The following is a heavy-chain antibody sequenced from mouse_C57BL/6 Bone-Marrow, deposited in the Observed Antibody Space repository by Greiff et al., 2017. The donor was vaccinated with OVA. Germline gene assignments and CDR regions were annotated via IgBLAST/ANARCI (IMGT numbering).Heavy chain of an antibody. V-gene: IGHV5-17*01. J-gene: IGHJ4*01. Sequence: DVMLVESGGGLVKPGGSLKLSCAASGFTFSDYGMHWVRQAPEKGLEWVAYISSGSSTIYYADTVKGRFTISRDNAKNTLCLQMTSLRSEDTAMYYCASWAPYYYAMDYWGQGTSVTVSS. CDR3: ASWAPYYYAMDY. CDR2: ISSGSSTI. CDR1: GFTFSDYG.